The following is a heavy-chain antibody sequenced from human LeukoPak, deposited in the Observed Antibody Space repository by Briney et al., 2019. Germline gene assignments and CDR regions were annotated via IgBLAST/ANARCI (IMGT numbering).Heavy chain of an antibody. CDR3: AKDLYGDYMYYFDY. V-gene: IGHV3-30-3*01. J-gene: IGHJ4*02. CDR1: GFTFSSYA. Sequence: PGGSLRLSCAASGFTFSSYAMHWVRQAPGKGLEWVAVISYDGSNKYYADSVKGRFTISRDNSKNTLYLQMNSLRAEDTAVYYCAKDLYGDYMYYFDYWGQGTLVTVSS. CDR2: ISYDGSNK. D-gene: IGHD4-17*01.